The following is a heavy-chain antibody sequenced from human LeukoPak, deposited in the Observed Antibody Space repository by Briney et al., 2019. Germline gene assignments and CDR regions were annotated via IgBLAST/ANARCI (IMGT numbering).Heavy chain of an antibody. CDR1: GYTFTDYG. V-gene: IGHV1-2*02. D-gene: IGHD3-10*01. J-gene: IGHJ3*02. CDR3: ARGGKLMITMVRGALASRDAFDI. CDR2: INPNRGGT. Sequence: ASVKVSCKASGYTFTDYGINWVRQAPGQGLEWMGWINPNRGGTKYAQKFQGRVTMTRDTSISTAYMELSSLRSDDTAVYYCARGGKLMITMVRGALASRDAFDIWGQGTMVTVSS.